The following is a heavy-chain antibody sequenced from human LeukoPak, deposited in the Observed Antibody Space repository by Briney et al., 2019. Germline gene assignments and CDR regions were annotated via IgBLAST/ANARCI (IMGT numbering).Heavy chain of an antibody. D-gene: IGHD2-8*02. CDR1: GGSISSSSYY. J-gene: IGHJ4*02. V-gene: IGHV4-39*01. CDR2: IYYSGST. CDR3: ARQVWSTGFLDY. Sequence: SETLSLTCTVSGGSISSSSYYWGWIRQPPGKGLEWIGSIYYSGSTYYNPSLKSRVTISVDTSKNQFSLKLSSVTAADTAVYYCARQVWSTGFLDYWGQGSLVTVSP.